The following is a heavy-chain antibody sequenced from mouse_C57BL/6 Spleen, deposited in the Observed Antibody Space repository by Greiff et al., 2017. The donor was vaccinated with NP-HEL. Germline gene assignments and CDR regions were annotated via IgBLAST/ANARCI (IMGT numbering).Heavy chain of an antibody. D-gene: IGHD2-10*01. CDR2: ISYDGSN. J-gene: IGHJ3*01. CDR3: ARDLPNPEGFAY. Sequence: EVKVEESGPGLVKPSQSLSLTCSVTGYSITSGYYWNWIRQFPGNKLEWMGYISYDGSNNYNPSLKNRISITRDTSKNQFFLKLNSVTTEDTATYYCARDLPNPEGFAYWGQGTLVTVSA. V-gene: IGHV3-6*01. CDR1: GYSITSGYY.